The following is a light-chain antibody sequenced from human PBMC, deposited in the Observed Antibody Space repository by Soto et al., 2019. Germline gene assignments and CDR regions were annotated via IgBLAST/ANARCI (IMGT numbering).Light chain of an antibody. CDR3: MQSTQLPPT. J-gene: IGKJ5*01. V-gene: IGKV2D-29*02. CDR1: RMLLHITGETF. CDR2: EVS. Sequence: DFVMTHTPLSLSVAPLHPASMSCESSRMLLHITGETFLFWYLQKPGQSPQLLIYEVSTRVSGVPDRFSGSGSGTDFTLEISRVETDDVGIYYCMQSTQLPPTFGQGTRLEIK.